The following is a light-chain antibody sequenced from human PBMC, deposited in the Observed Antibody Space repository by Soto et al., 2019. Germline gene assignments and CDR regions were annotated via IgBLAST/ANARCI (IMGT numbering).Light chain of an antibody. V-gene: IGKV1-33*01. CDR2: DAS. J-gene: IGKJ1*01. CDR1: QDISNY. Sequence: DIQMTQSPSSLSASVGDRVTITCQASQDISNYLNWYQQKPGKAPKLLIYDASNLETGVPSRFSGSGSGTEFTLTISSLQPEDFATYYCLQHNSHPQTLGQGTKVDIK. CDR3: LQHNSHPQT.